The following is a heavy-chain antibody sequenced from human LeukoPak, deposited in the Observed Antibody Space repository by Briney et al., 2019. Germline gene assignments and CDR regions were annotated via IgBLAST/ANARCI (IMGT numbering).Heavy chain of an antibody. D-gene: IGHD2-15*01. V-gene: IGHV4-34*01. Sequence: SETLSLTCAVYGGSFSGYYWSWIRQPPGKGLEWIGEINHSGSTNYNPSLKSRVTISVDTSKNQFSLKLSSVTAADTAVYYCARLLRTWFDPWGQGTLVTVSS. CDR2: INHSGST. CDR1: GGSFSGYY. J-gene: IGHJ5*02. CDR3: ARLLRTWFDP.